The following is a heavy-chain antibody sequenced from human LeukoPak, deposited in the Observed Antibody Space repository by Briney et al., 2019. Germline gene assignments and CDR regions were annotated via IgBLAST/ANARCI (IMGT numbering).Heavy chain of an antibody. J-gene: IGHJ4*02. CDR3: ARGEGKELLDY. V-gene: IGHV1-69*04. Sequence: SVKFSCKASGGTFSSYVISCVRQAPGQGLEWMGRISPIIGITNYAQKLQGRVTITADKSTSTAYMELSSLRSEDTAVYYCARGEGKELLDYWGQGTLVSVSS. CDR1: GGTFSSYV. CDR2: ISPIIGIT. D-gene: IGHD1-26*01.